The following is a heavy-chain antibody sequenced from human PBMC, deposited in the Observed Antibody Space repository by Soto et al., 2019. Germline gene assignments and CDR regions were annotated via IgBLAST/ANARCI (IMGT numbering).Heavy chain of an antibody. D-gene: IGHD2-15*01. J-gene: IGHJ4*02. CDR3: VRALTH. Sequence: ASVKVSCKTSGFTFTSYGVTWVRQAPGQGLEWMGWVSGYNYNTYYAQGLQDRVSMTADTSTTTAYMELNSLRAEDTAVYYCVRALTHWGQGTLVTVSS. CDR2: VSGYNYNT. CDR1: GFTFTSYG. V-gene: IGHV1-18*04.